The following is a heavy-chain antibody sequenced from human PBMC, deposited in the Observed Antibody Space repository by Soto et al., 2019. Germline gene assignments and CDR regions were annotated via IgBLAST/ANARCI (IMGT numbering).Heavy chain of an antibody. D-gene: IGHD1-7*01. J-gene: IGHJ4*02. Sequence: TLSLTCTVSGASISIVVCYWSWIRHHPGNGLEWIGYIYYSGSTYYNPSLKSRVTISVDTSKNQFSLKLSSVTAADTAVYYCARVGITGTPLYFDYWGQGPMV. CDR2: IYYSGST. CDR1: GASISIVVCY. CDR3: ARVGITGTPLYFDY. V-gene: IGHV4-31*03.